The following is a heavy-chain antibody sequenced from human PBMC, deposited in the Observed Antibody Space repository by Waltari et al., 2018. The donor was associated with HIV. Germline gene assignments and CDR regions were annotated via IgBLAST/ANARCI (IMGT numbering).Heavy chain of an antibody. D-gene: IGHD6-19*01. CDR3: ARDWITSGRLDTFDI. Sequence: EVQLVESGGGLVQPGGSLRLSCAASGFTFNRSWMTWVRQAPGKGLEWVANIKQDGSDKYYVDSVKGRFTISRDNAKNSLYLQMNSLRAEDTAVYYCARDWITSGRLDTFDIWGQGTMVTVSS. CDR1: GFTFNRSW. V-gene: IGHV3-7*01. CDR2: IKQDGSDK. J-gene: IGHJ3*02.